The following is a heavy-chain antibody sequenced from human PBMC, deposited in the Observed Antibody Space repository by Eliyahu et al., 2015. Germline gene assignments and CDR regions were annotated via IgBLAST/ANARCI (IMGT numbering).Heavy chain of an antibody. V-gene: IGHV1-58*01. CDR1: GFTFTSSA. CDR3: AASPNNYDFWSGYTLFDY. CDR2: IVVGSGNT. Sequence: QMQLVQSGPEVKKPGTSVKVSXKASGFTFTSSAVQWVRQARGQRLEWIGWIVVGSGNTNYAQKFQERVTITRDMSTSTAYMELSSLRSEDTAVYYCAASPNNYDFWSGYTLFDYWGQGTLVTVSS. D-gene: IGHD3-3*01. J-gene: IGHJ4*02.